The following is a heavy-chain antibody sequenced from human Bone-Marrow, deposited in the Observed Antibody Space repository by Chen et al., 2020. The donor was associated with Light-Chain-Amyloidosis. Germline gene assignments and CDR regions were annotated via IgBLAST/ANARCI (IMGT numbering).Heavy chain of an antibody. Sequence: QVQLQESGPRLVKPSETLSLICAVSGNSISRGYFWGWIRQPPGKGLEWIGVLDFYHGGSPYYSPSLKSRVTITADTAKNQFSLNLTTVTAADTATYYCARGAVGGTTGVWGQGTLVTVSS. J-gene: IGHJ4*02. CDR1: GNSISRGYF. V-gene: IGHV4-38-2*01. CDR2: FYHGGSP. D-gene: IGHD1-26*01. CDR3: ARGAVGGTTGV.